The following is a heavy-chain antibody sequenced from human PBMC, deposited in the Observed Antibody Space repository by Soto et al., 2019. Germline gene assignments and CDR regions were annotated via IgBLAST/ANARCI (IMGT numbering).Heavy chain of an antibody. Sequence: GGSLRLSCAASGFSFSNLAMSWVRQAPGKGLEWVSGIGAGGDITFYADSVKGRFGISRDNSKNTVYLQVNSLRAEDTAVYFCAKDDFTDRGEDYFDHWGPGTLVTVSS. CDR1: GFSFSNLA. CDR2: IGAGGDIT. J-gene: IGHJ4*02. CDR3: AKDDFTDRGEDYFDH. D-gene: IGHD2-21*01. V-gene: IGHV3-23*01.